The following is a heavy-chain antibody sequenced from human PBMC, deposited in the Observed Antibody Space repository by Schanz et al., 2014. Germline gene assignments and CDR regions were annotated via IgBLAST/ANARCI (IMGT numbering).Heavy chain of an antibody. CDR3: VSQTGSPNY. CDR2: ISSSSSTR. V-gene: IGHV3-48*01. CDR1: GFTFSSYS. J-gene: IGHJ4*02. Sequence: DVQLLESGGGLVQPGGSLRLSCAASGFTFSSYSMNWVRQAPGKGLEWVSYISSSSSTRYYADSVKGRFTISRDNAKNSLFLQMNSLRAEDTAVYFCVSQTGSPNYWGQGTLVTVSS. D-gene: IGHD6-13*01.